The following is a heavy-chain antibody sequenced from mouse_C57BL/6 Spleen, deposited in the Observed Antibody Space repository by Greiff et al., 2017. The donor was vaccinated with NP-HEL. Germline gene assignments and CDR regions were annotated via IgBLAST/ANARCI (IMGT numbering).Heavy chain of an antibody. J-gene: IGHJ3*01. CDR3: ARTNRYEYDEGFAY. V-gene: IGHV1-85*01. CDR2: IYPRDGST. CDR1: GYTFTSSD. D-gene: IGHD2-4*01. Sequence: QVQLQQSGPELVKPGASVKLSCKASGYTFTSSDINWVKQRPGQGLEWIGWIYPRDGSTKYNEKFKGKATLTVDTSSSTAYMELHSLTSEDSAVYFCARTNRYEYDEGFAYWGQGTLVTVSA.